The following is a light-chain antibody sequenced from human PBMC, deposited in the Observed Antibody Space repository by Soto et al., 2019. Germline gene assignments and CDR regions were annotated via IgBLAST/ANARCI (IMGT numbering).Light chain of an antibody. CDR1: QGISSY. J-gene: IGKJ5*01. CDR2: AAS. V-gene: IGKV1-9*01. CDR3: LQHNSYPST. Sequence: DIQMTQSPSSLSASVGDRVTITCRASQGISSYLAWYQQKPGKAPKLLIYAASTLQSGVPSRFSGSGSGTEFTLTISSLQPEDFATYYCLQHNSYPSTFGQGTRLEIK.